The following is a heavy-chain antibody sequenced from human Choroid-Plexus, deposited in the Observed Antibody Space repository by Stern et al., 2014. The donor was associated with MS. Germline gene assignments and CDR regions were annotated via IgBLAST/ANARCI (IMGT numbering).Heavy chain of an antibody. V-gene: IGHV3-30*18. CDR1: GFTFGSCA. J-gene: IGHJ5*02. CDR2: VSYDGSNK. CDR3: AKDRQYLTYFFDH. Sequence: VQLEESGGGVVQPGRPLRLSCVASGFTFGSCAMHWVRQAPGKGLEWGAGVSYDGSNKYYADSVKGRLTISRDNSQNTLYMQMSSLRPEDTAVYYCAKDRQYLTYFFDHWGQGSLVTVSS. D-gene: IGHD2/OR15-2a*01.